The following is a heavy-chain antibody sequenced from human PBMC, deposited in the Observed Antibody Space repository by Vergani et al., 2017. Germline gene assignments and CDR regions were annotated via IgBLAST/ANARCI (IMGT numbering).Heavy chain of an antibody. CDR2: IIPIFGTA. CDR1: GGTFSSYA. Sequence: QVQLVQSGAEVKKPGSSVKVSCKASGGTFSSYAISWVRQAPGQGLEWMGGIIPIFGTANYAQKFQGRVTITADKSTSTAYMELSSLRSEDTAVYYCARVGAYCGGDCYSPLDYWGQGTLVTVSS. J-gene: IGHJ4*02. V-gene: IGHV1-69*06. CDR3: ARVGAYCGGDCYSPLDY. D-gene: IGHD2-21*02.